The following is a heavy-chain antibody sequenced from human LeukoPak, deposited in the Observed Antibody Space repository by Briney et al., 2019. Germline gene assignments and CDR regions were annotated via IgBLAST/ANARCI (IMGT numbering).Heavy chain of an antibody. CDR3: ARDTDGYNYWFDP. Sequence: SETLSLTCTVSGGSISSSSYYWGWIRQPPGKGLEWIGSIYYSGSTYYNPSLKSRVTISVDTSKNQFSLKLSSVTAADTAVYYCARDTDGYNYWFDPWGQGTLVTVSS. J-gene: IGHJ5*02. CDR1: GGSISSSSYY. D-gene: IGHD5-24*01. CDR2: IYYSGST. V-gene: IGHV4-39*07.